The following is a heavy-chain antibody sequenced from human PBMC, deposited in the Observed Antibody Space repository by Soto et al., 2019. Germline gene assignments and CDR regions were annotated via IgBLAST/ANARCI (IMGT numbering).Heavy chain of an antibody. CDR2: INHRGST. CDR1: GGSLSGYY. CDR3: ASGLTDHYYYYGMDV. J-gene: IGHJ6*02. V-gene: IGHV4-34*01. Sequence: QVHLQQWGAGLLKPSESLSLTCAVYGGSLSGYYWSWIRQPPGKGLEWIGEINHRGSTNYNPSFKSRVTVSGDTSKNQFSLKLSSVTAADTAIYYCASGLTDHYYYYGMDVWGQGTTVTVSS.